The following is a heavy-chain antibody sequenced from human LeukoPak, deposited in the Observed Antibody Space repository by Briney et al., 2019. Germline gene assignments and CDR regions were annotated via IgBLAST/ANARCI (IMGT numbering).Heavy chain of an antibody. CDR3: AADDPSTGV. J-gene: IGHJ6*02. Sequence: SVKVSLKATVLTFSYSAIQWVRQARGQRLEWIGWIVVGSGNTNYAQKFQERVTITSDMSTSTAYMELRRLRSEDTAVYYCAADDPSTGVWGQGTTVSVSS. CDR2: IVVGSGNT. CDR1: VLTFSYSA. V-gene: IGHV1-58*02. D-gene: IGHD4-17*01.